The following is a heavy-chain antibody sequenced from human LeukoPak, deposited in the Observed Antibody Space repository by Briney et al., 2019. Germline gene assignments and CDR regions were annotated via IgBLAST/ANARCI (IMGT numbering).Heavy chain of an antibody. CDR3: AKGRGYDFFDY. V-gene: IGHV3-23*01. J-gene: IGHJ4*02. D-gene: IGHD5-12*01. Sequence: GGSLRLSCAASGFTFSNYAMNWVRQTPGKGLEWVSGIYGSGASTKDADSVKGRFTISRDNSKNTVYLQMNSLRAEDTALYYCAKGRGYDFFDYWGQGTLVTVSS. CDR1: GFTFSNYA. CDR2: IYGSGAST.